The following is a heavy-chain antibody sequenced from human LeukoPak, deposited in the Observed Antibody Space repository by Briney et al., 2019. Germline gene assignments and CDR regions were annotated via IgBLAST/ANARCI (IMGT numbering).Heavy chain of an antibody. CDR2: ISSSSSYT. V-gene: IGHV3-11*05. CDR1: AFTFSDYY. D-gene: IGHD3-10*01. Sequence: GGSLRVSCAASAFTFSDYYMSWIRQAPGKGLEWVSYISSSSSYTNYADSVKGRFTISRDNAKNSLYLQMNSLRADDTAVYYCARGRARGVAAPLDYWVQGTLVTVSS. J-gene: IGHJ4*02. CDR3: ARGRARGVAAPLDY.